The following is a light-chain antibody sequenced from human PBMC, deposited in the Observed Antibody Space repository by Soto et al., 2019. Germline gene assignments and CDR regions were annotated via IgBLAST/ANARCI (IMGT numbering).Light chain of an antibody. V-gene: IGLV2-8*01. CDR1: SSDVGGYNY. J-gene: IGLJ2*01. Sequence: QSALTQPPSASGSPGQSVTISCTGTSSDVGGYNYVSWYQQHPGKAPKLMIYEVSKRPSGVPDRFSGSKSGNTASLTVSGLQAEDEADYSCSSYVGSNNPVFGGGTKLTVL. CDR2: EVS. CDR3: SSYVGSNNPV.